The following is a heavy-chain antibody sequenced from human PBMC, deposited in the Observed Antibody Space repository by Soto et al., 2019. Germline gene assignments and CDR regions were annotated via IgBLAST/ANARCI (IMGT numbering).Heavy chain of an antibody. Sequence: GGSLRLSCEASGFTFNTYSMHWVRQPPGKGLEWLAAIWYDGTQKYYADSVKGRFIISRDNSKKTLYLEMNSLRAEDTAVYYCARAGGSTVTGLWHFDSWGQGTLVTVSS. CDR3: ARAGGSTVTGLWHFDS. D-gene: IGHD4-17*01. CDR1: GFTFNTYS. J-gene: IGHJ4*02. V-gene: IGHV3-33*01. CDR2: IWYDGTQK.